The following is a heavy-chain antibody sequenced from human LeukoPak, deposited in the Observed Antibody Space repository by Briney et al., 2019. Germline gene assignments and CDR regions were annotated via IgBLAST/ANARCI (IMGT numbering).Heavy chain of an antibody. D-gene: IGHD3-3*01. CDR2: INHSGST. J-gene: IGHJ5*02. CDR1: GGSFSGYY. Sequence: PSETLSLTCAVYGGSFSGYYWSWSRQPPGKGLEWIGEINHSGSTNYNPSLKSRVTISVDTSKNQFSLKLSSVTAADTAVYYCARLRITIFGVVSPTNSRVVWFDPWGQGTLVTVSS. V-gene: IGHV4-34*01. CDR3: ARLRITIFGVVSPTNSRVVWFDP.